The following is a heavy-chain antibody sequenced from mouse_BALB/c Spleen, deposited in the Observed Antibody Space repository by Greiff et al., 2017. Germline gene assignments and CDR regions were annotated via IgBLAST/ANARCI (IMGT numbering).Heavy chain of an antibody. CDR2: ISNGGGST. D-gene: IGHD1-2*01. V-gene: IGHV5-12-2*01. CDR1: GFTFSSYT. Sequence: EVMLVESGGGLVQPGGSLKLSCAASGFTFSSYTMSWVRQTPEKRLEWVAYISNGGGSTYYPDTVKGRFTITRDNAKNTLYLQMSSLKSEDTAMYYCARGITTATAWFAYWGQGTLVTVSA. J-gene: IGHJ3*01. CDR3: ARGITTATAWFAY.